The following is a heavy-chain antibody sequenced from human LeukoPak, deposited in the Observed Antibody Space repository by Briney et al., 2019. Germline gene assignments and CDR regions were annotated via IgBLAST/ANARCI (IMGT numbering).Heavy chain of an antibody. V-gene: IGHV1-46*01. CDR1: VYTFTSYY. D-gene: IGHD6-13*01. Sequence: ASVKVSRKASVYTFTSYYIHWVRPAREQGLEWMGIINRSGGSTSYAQKFQGRVTMTRDMSTSTVYMELSSLGSEDTAVYCCARVYAAAGTITFDYWGQGTLVTVSS. CDR2: INRSGGST. CDR3: ARVYAAAGTITFDY. J-gene: IGHJ4*02.